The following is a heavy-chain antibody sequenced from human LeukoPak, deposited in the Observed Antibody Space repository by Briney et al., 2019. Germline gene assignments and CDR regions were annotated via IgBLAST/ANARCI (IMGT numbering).Heavy chain of an antibody. CDR2: IYYSGST. D-gene: IGHD1-26*01. CDR1: GGSISNYY. CDR3: ARGHGSFDS. J-gene: IGHJ4*02. V-gene: IGHV4-59*08. Sequence: SETLSLTCTVSGGSISNYYWSWIRQPPGKGLEWIGYIYYSGSTNYNPSLKSRVTISVDTSKNQFSLKLTSVTAADTAVYYCARGHGSFDSWGQGTLVTVSA.